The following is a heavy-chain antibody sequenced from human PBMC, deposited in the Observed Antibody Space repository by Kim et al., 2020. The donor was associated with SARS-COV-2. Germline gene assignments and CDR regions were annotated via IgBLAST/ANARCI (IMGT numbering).Heavy chain of an antibody. J-gene: IGHJ1*01. V-gene: IGHV3-30*18. D-gene: IGHD2-15*01. Sequence: GGSLRLSCAASGFTFSSYGMHWVRQAPGKGLEWVAVISYDGSNKYYADSVKGRFTISRDNSKNTLYLQMNSLRAEDTAVYYCAKAASQGVVVAATRAEYFQHWGQGTLVTVSS. CDR1: GFTFSSYG. CDR2: ISYDGSNK. CDR3: AKAASQGVVVAATRAEYFQH.